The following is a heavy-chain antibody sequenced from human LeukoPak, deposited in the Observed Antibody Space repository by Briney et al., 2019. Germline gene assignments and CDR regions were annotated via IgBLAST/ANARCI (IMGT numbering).Heavy chain of an antibody. V-gene: IGHV3-30*18. CDR1: GFTFSSCG. D-gene: IGHD2-2*01. J-gene: IGHJ4*02. CDR3: AKDRSGRTRLPAPIDY. Sequence: GRSLRLSCAASGFTFSSCGMHWVRQAPGKGLEWVAVISYDGSNKYYADSVKGRFTISRDNSKNTLYLQMNSLRAEDTAVYYCAKDRSGRTRLPAPIDYWGQGTLVTVSS. CDR2: ISYDGSNK.